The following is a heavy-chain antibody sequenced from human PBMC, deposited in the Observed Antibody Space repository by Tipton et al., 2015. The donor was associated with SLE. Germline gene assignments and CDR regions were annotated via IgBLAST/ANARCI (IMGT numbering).Heavy chain of an antibody. CDR2: INHSGST. V-gene: IGHV4-34*01. CDR3: ASPYCGPNCYGFEY. J-gene: IGHJ4*02. D-gene: IGHD2-21*01. CDR1: GGSFSGYY. Sequence: TLSLTCAVYGGSFSGYYWCWIRQPPGKGLEWIGEINHSGSTNYNPSLKSRVTISVDTSKNQFSLKLSSVTAADTAVYYCASPYCGPNCYGFEYWGQGIRVTVSS.